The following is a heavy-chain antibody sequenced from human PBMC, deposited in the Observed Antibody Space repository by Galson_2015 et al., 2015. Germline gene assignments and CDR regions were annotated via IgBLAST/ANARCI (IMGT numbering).Heavy chain of an antibody. CDR2: ISSSSTI. D-gene: IGHD3-22*01. CDR3: ARDPPLLNTYYYDSSGPPLVPF. CDR1: GFTFSSYS. V-gene: IGHV3-48*02. J-gene: IGHJ3*01. Sequence: SLRLSCAASGFTFSSYSMNWVRQAPGKGLEWVSYISSSSTIYYADSVKGRFTISRDNAKNSLYLQMNSLRDEDTAVYYCARDPPLLNTYYYDSSGPPLVPFWGQGTMVTVSS.